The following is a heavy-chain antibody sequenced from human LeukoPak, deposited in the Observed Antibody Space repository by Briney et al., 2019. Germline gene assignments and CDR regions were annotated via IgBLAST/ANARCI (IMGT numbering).Heavy chain of an antibody. V-gene: IGHV3-7*01. D-gene: IGHD6-13*01. CDR3: ARVGTAEGTLEDY. J-gene: IGHJ4*02. Sequence: GGSLRLSCAASGFTFSTYWMSWVRQPPGRGLEWVANIKHDGSEKYYVDSVKGRFTISRDNAKNSLYLQMNSLRAEDTAVYYCARVGTAEGTLEDYWGQGTLVTVSS. CDR2: IKHDGSEK. CDR1: GFTFSTYW.